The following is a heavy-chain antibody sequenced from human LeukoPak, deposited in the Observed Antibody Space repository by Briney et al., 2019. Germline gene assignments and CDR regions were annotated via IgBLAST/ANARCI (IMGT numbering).Heavy chain of an antibody. Sequence: GGSLRLSCAASGFTFSSNSMNWVRQAPGKGLEWVSYISSSSSSTYYADSVKGRFTISRDNAKNSLYLQMNSLRDEDTAVYYCARAPLYCSSSCSHHYGMDVWGQGTKVTVSS. CDR3: ARAPLYCSSSCSHHYGMDV. V-gene: IGHV3-48*02. J-gene: IGHJ6*02. D-gene: IGHD2-2*01. CDR2: ISSSSSST. CDR1: GFTFSSNS.